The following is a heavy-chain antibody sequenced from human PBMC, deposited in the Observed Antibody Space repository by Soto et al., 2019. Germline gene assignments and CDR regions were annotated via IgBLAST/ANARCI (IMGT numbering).Heavy chain of an antibody. D-gene: IGHD3-10*01. CDR1: GWSFSGYY. CDR2: INHSGST. CDR3: ARDTGYGSGSYKTDY. V-gene: IGHV4-34*01. J-gene: IGHJ4*02. Sequence: SETLSLTCAFYGWSFSGYYWSWIRQPPGKGLEWIGEINHSGSTSYNPSLKSRVTISVDTSKNQFSLKLSSVTAADTAVYYCARDTGYGSGSYKTDYWGQGTLVTVS.